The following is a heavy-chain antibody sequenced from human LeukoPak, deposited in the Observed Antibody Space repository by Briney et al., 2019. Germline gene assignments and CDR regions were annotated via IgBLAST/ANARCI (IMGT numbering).Heavy chain of an antibody. CDR1: GFTFSSYW. V-gene: IGHV3-7*01. J-gene: IGHJ4*02. CDR3: ARQKVRGVIWPKPYFDY. Sequence: GGSLRLSCAASGFTFSSYWMSWVRQAPGKGLEWVANIKQDGSEKYYVDSVKGRFTIYRDNAKNSLYLQTNSLRAEDTAVYYCARQKVRGVIWPKPYFDYWGQGTLVTVSS. CDR2: IKQDGSEK. D-gene: IGHD3-10*01.